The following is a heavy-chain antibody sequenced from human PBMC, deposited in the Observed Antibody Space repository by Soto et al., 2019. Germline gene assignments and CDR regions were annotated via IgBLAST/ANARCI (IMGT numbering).Heavy chain of an antibody. CDR1: GGSISGYY. D-gene: IGHD5-18*01. CDR2: IFHSGST. CDR3: AKVRGYASGWRYFDY. V-gene: IGHV4-59*01. Sequence: SETLSLTCNVSGGSISGYYWSWIRQAPGKGLQWIGYIFHSGSTSYNPSLRSRVTISVDTSKNQFSLKVNSVTAADTAVYYCAKVRGYASGWRYFDYWGRGTLVTVSS. J-gene: IGHJ4*02.